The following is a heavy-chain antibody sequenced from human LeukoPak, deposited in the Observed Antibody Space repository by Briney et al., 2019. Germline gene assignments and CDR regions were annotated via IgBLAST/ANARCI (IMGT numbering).Heavy chain of an antibody. D-gene: IGHD3-10*01. Sequence: GGSLRLSCAASGCTFSSYWMSWVRQAPGKGLEWVANIKQDGSEKYYVDSVKGRFTISRDNAKNSLYLQMNSLRAEDTAVYYCASDYYGSGSYYDYWGQGTLVTVSS. CDR2: IKQDGSEK. CDR1: GCTFSSYW. V-gene: IGHV3-7*03. CDR3: ASDYYGSGSYYDY. J-gene: IGHJ4*02.